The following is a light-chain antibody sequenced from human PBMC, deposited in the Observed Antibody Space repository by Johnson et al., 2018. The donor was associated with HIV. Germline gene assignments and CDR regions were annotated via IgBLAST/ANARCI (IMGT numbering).Light chain of an antibody. CDR1: SSTIGNKY. Sequence: QSVLTQPPSVSAAPGQKVTISCSGSSSTIGNKYVSWYQVLPGTAPKLLIYKNNHRPSGIPDRFSCSKSGTSATLGITGLQTGDEADYYCGTWDTSLSTGGAFGTGTKVTVL. CDR2: KNN. CDR3: GTWDTSLSTGGA. J-gene: IGLJ1*01. V-gene: IGLV1-51*02.